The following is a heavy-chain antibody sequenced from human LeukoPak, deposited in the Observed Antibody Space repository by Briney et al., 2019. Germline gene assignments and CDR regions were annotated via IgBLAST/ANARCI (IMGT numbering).Heavy chain of an antibody. J-gene: IGHJ3*02. CDR3: ARRIGAFDI. Sequence: SETLSLTFTVAGGSISSYYWSWIRQPPGKGLEWIGYIYYSGSTNYNPSLKSRVTISVDTSKNQLSLKLSSVTAADTAVYYCARRIGAFDIWGQGTMVTVSS. CDR1: GGSISSYY. CDR2: IYYSGST. V-gene: IGHV4-59*08.